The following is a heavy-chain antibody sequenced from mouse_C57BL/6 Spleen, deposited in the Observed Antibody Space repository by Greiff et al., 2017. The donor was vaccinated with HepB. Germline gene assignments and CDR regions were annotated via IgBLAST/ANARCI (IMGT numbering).Heavy chain of an antibody. J-gene: IGHJ1*03. Sequence: EVKLMESGGGLVKPGGSLKLSCAASGFTFSDYGMHWVRQAPEKGLEWVAYISSGSSTIYYADTVKGRFTISRDNAKNTLFLQMTSLRSEDTAMYYCERASENTTVPYFDVWGTGTTVTVSS. CDR3: ERASENTTVPYFDV. CDR1: GFTFSDYG. D-gene: IGHD1-1*01. V-gene: IGHV5-17*01. CDR2: ISSGSSTI.